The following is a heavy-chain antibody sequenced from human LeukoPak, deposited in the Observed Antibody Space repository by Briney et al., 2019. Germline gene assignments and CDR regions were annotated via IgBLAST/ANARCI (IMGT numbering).Heavy chain of an antibody. Sequence: GASVTVSCKVSEYSLTELSMHWVRQAPGKGLAWMGGFDPEEGETIYAQKFQGRVQMTEDTSTHTVYMELSSLRSEDTAVYYCARGSRPVYNLLTGKRYFDYWAREPCSPSPQ. CDR1: EYSLTELS. D-gene: IGHD3-9*01. CDR2: FDPEEGET. V-gene: IGHV1-24*01. CDR3: ARGSRPVYNLLTGKRYFDY. J-gene: IGHJ4*02.